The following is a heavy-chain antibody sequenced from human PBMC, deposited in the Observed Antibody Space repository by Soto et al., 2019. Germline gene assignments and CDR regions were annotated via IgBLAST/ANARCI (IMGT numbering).Heavy chain of an antibody. V-gene: IGHV3-23*01. CDR1: GFTFSSYA. D-gene: IGHD3-3*01. Sequence: EVQLLESGGGLVQPGGSLRLSCAASGFTFSSYAMSWVRQAPGKGLEWVSAISGSGGSTYYADSVKGRFTISRDNSKNTLYLQMNSMRAEDTAVYYCAKDPVFWSGYYPYWGQGTLVTVSS. J-gene: IGHJ4*02. CDR2: ISGSGGST. CDR3: AKDPVFWSGYYPY.